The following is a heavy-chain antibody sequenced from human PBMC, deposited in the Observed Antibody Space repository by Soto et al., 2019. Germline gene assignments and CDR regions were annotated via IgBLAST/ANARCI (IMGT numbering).Heavy chain of an antibody. J-gene: IGHJ4*02. CDR3: FRGGVTSRTFDY. V-gene: IGHV5-51*01. Sequence: PGESLKISFKASGYIIKNYWIGWVRQMPVQGLEWMGIIFPDDSDTRYSPSFQGHVTISVDKSISTAYVQWSSLKASDSAIYYCFRGGVTSRTFDYSGQGTLVTVCS. CDR2: IFPDDSDT. CDR1: GYIIKNYW. D-gene: IGHD3-16*01.